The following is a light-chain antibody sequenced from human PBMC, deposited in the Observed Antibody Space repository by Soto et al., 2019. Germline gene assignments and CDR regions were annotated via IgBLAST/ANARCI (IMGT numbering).Light chain of an antibody. CDR3: QQYNNWPRG. CDR2: GAS. V-gene: IGKV3-15*01. J-gene: IGKJ4*01. Sequence: IVLTQSPATLSVSPGERTTLSCRASQSVSSNLAWYQQKPGQAPRLLIYGASTRTTGIPDRLSGSGSGTELNLTISRLQSEDFAVYYCQQYNNWPRGFGGGTKVDIK. CDR1: QSVSSN.